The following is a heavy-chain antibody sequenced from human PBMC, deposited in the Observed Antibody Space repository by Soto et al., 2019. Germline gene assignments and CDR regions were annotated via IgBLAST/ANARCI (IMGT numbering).Heavy chain of an antibody. V-gene: IGHV4-59*01. CDR1: GGSISSYY. CDR2: IYYSGST. Sequence: SETLSLTCTVSGGSISSYYWSWIRQPPGKGLEWIGYIYYSGSTNYNPSLKSRVTISVDTSKNQFSLKLSSVTAADTAVYYCARAKYYHDSGSHFFFEPWGQGNLVTVSS. CDR3: ARAKYYHDSGSHFFFEP. J-gene: IGHJ5*02. D-gene: IGHD3-10*01.